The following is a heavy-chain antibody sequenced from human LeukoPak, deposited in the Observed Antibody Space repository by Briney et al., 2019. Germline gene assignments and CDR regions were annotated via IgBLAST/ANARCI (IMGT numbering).Heavy chain of an antibody. CDR2: INHSGKT. CDR1: GGSFSGFY. CDR3: ARENRWSGRFLGFDY. Sequence: PSATLSLTCAVYGGSFSGFYWSCIRQPPGKGLQWIGEINHSGKTNYNPSLKSRVTISVDTSKNQFSLKVSSVTAADTAVYYCARENRWSGRFLGFDYWGQGTLVTVSS. J-gene: IGHJ4*02. V-gene: IGHV4-34*01. D-gene: IGHD1-26*01.